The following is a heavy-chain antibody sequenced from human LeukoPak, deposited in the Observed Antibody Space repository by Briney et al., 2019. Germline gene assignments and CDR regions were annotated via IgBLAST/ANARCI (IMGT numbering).Heavy chain of an antibody. J-gene: IGHJ3*01. CDR1: RGSTSGHY. Sequence: PSETLSLTCTVSRGSTSGHYWSWIRQSPGKGLEWIGNIYYSGNTSYNPSLKSRVTISIDTSRIHFSLHLSSVTAADTAVYYCARTRYSGSHNSAFDLWGQGTVVTVSS. D-gene: IGHD1-26*01. V-gene: IGHV4-59*08. CDR2: IYYSGNT. CDR3: ARTRYSGSHNSAFDL.